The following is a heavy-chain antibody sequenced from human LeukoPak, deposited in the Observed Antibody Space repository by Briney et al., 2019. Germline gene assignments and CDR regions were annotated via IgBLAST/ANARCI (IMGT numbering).Heavy chain of an antibody. V-gene: IGHV3-23*01. J-gene: IGHJ4*02. CDR3: AKEVGYSWGGGFDY. D-gene: IGHD5-18*01. CDR1: GFTFSSYA. Sequence: GGSLRLSCAASGFTFSSYAMSWVRQAPGKGLEWVSAISGSGGSTYYADSVKGRFTISRDNSKNTLYQQMNSQRAEDTAVYYCAKEVGYSWGGGFDYWGQGTLVTVSS. CDR2: ISGSGGST.